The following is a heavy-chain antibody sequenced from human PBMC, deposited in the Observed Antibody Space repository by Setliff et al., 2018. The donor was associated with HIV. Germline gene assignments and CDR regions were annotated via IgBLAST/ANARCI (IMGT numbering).Heavy chain of an antibody. D-gene: IGHD1-26*01. CDR2: IIPMFGTL. V-gene: IGHV1-69*05. CDR1: GGTFSSYA. J-gene: IGHJ3*02. Sequence: SVKVSCKASGGTFSSYAINWVRQAPGQGLEWMGGIIPMFGTLNFAQKFQGRVTITTDESTSTAYMELNSLRSEDTAVYYCARGHSHGYGYSGSYGPFDIWGQGTVVTVSS. CDR3: ARGHSHGYGYSGSYGPFDI.